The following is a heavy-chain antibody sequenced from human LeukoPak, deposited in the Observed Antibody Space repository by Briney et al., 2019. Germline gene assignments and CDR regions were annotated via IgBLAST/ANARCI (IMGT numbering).Heavy chain of an antibody. CDR1: GYTFTTLD. V-gene: IGHV1-8*03. Sequence: ASVKVSCKASGYTFTTLDINWVRQATGQGLEWMGWINPKSGYTGYAQKFQGRITITRDTSTSTAYMELSSLRSEDTAVYYCARQAHSSFDIWGQGTVVTVSS. CDR2: INPKSGYT. J-gene: IGHJ3*02. CDR3: ARQAHSSFDI.